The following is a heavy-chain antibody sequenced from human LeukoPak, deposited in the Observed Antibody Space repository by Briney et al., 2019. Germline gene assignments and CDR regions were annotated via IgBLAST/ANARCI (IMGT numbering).Heavy chain of an antibody. Sequence: GGTLRLSCAASGFTFSSYGMHWVRQAPGKGLEWVAVISYDGSNKYYADSVKGRFTISRDNSKNTLYLQMNSLRAEDTAVYYCAKWRYYYDSSGIFDYWGQGTLVTVSS. J-gene: IGHJ4*02. V-gene: IGHV3-30*18. CDR2: ISYDGSNK. CDR3: AKWRYYYDSSGIFDY. CDR1: GFTFSSYG. D-gene: IGHD3-22*01.